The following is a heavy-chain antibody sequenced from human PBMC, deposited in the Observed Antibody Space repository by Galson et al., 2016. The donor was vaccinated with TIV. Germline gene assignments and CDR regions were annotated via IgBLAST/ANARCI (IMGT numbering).Heavy chain of an antibody. CDR1: GYTFTIYA. Sequence: SVKVSCRASGYTFTIYAMHWVRQAPGQRLEWMGWINAGNGNTKYSQKFQGRVTITRDTSASTAYMELSGLRSEDTAVYYCARPPYCGGDCYKYDSWGQGTLVAVSS. D-gene: IGHD2-21*01. CDR3: ARPPYCGGDCYKYDS. V-gene: IGHV1-3*01. CDR2: INAGNGNT. J-gene: IGHJ4*02.